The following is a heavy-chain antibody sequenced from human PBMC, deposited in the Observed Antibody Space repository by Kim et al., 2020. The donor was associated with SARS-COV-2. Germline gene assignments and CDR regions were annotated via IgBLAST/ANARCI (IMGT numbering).Heavy chain of an antibody. Sequence: GGSTYYADSVKGRFTISRDNSKNSLYLQMNSLRTEDTALYYCAKDYYFDYWGQGTLVTVSS. V-gene: IGHV3-43*01. CDR2: GGST. J-gene: IGHJ4*02. CDR3: AKDYYFDY.